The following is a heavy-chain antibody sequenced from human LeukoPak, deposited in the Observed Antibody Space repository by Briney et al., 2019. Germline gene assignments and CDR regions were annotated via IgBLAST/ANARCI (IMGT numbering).Heavy chain of an antibody. CDR2: IYHSGST. D-gene: IGHD3-22*01. J-gene: IGHJ4*02. V-gene: IGHV4-38-2*01. CDR3: ARRQSGYRDY. Sequence: PSETLSLTCAVSGYSISSGYYWGWIRPPPGKGLEWIGNIYHSGSTYYNPSLKSRVTISVDTSKNQFSLNLTSVTAADTAVYYCARRQSGYRDYWGQGTLVTVSS. CDR1: GYSISSGYY.